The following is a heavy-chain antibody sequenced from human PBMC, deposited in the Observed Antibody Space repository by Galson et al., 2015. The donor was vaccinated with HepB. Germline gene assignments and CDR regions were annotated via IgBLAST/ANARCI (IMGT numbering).Heavy chain of an antibody. Sequence: SVTVSCKASGSTFTSYYMHWVRQAPGQGLEWMGIINPSGGCTSYAQKFQGRVTMTRDTSTSTVYMELSSLRSEDTAVYYSARDLDSSGYHHYFDYWGQGTLVTVSS. CDR1: GSTFTSYY. CDR3: ARDLDSSGYHHYFDY. J-gene: IGHJ4*02. V-gene: IGHV1-46*01. CDR2: INPSGGCT. D-gene: IGHD3-22*01.